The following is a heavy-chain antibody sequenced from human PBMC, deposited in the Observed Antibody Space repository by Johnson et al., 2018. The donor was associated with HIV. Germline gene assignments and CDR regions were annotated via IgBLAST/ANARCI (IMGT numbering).Heavy chain of an antibody. CDR2: ISGSGGST. Sequence: MQLVESGGGSVQPGGSLRLSCAASGFTFSSYAMSWVRQAPGKGLEWVSAISGSGGSTYYADSVKGRFTISRDNSKNTLYLQMNSLRAEDTAVYYCAKDLINMIVVVIPEAFDIWGQGTMVTVSS. CDR3: AKDLINMIVVVIPEAFDI. CDR1: GFTFSSYA. D-gene: IGHD3-22*01. V-gene: IGHV3-23*04. J-gene: IGHJ3*02.